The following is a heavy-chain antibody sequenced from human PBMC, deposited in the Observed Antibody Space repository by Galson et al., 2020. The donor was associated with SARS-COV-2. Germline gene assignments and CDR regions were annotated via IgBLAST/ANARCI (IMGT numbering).Heavy chain of an antibody. CDR3: ATYYAIFGVAPPDY. V-gene: IGHV1-24*01. Sequence: ASVKVSCKVSGYTLTELSMHWVRQAPGKGLEWMGGFDPEDGETIYAQKFQGRVTMTEDTSTDTAYMELSSLRSEDTAVYYCATYYAIFGVAPPDYWGQGTLVTVSS. D-gene: IGHD3-3*01. J-gene: IGHJ4*02. CDR1: GYTLTELS. CDR2: FDPEDGET.